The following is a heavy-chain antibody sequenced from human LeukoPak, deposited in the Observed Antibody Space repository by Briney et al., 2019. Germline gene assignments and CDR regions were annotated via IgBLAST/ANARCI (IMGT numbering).Heavy chain of an antibody. D-gene: IGHD3-22*01. Sequence: EAGGSLRLSCAASGFTFSNYAMSWVRQAPGKGLEWVSAISGSGGSTYYADSVKGRFTISRDNSKNTLYLQMNSLRAEDTAVYFCAKRYYYDSSGYCFDYWGQGTLVTVSS. CDR1: GFTFSNYA. CDR3: AKRYYYDSSGYCFDY. CDR2: ISGSGGST. J-gene: IGHJ4*02. V-gene: IGHV3-23*01.